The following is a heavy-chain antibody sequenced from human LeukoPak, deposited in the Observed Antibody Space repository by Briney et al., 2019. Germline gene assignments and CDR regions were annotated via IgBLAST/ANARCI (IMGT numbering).Heavy chain of an antibody. Sequence: GGSLRLSCAASGFTFSNYWMHWVRRAPGKGLVWVSRINTDGSSTTYADSVKGRFTISRGNAKNTLYLQMNSLRTEDTAVYYCARDIFYPDYWGQGTLVTVSS. D-gene: IGHD2/OR15-2a*01. J-gene: IGHJ4*02. CDR3: ARDIFYPDY. V-gene: IGHV3-74*01. CDR2: INTDGSST. CDR1: GFTFSNYW.